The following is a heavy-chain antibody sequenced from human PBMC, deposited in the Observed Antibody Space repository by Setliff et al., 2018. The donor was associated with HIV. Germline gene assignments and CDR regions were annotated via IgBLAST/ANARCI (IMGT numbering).Heavy chain of an antibody. D-gene: IGHD3-22*01. CDR1: GGSISSYY. J-gene: IGHJ4*02. Sequence: SETLSLTCTVSGGSISSYYWSWIRQPPGKGLEWIGYIYYSGSTNYNPSLKSRVTISVDTSKNQFSLKLSSVTAADTAVYYCASITYYYDSSGYYYGDFDYWGQGTLVTVSS. V-gene: IGHV4-59*08. CDR3: ASITYYYDSSGYYYGDFDY. CDR2: IYYSGST.